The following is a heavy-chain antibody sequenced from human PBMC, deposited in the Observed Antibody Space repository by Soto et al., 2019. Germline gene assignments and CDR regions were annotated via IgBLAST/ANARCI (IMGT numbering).Heavy chain of an antibody. Sequence: QVQLVQSGAEVKKPGSSVKVSCKASGGTFSSYAISWVRQATGQGLEWMGGIIPIFGTANYAQKFQGRVTITADESTSTAYMELSSLRSEDTAVYYCARSNFPFYGSGSYRRFDYWCQGTLVTVSS. D-gene: IGHD3-10*01. V-gene: IGHV1-69*01. CDR3: ARSNFPFYGSGSYRRFDY. CDR2: IIPIFGTA. CDR1: GGTFSSYA. J-gene: IGHJ4*02.